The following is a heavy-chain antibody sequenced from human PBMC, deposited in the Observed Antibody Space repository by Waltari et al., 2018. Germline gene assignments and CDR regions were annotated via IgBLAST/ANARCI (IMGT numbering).Heavy chain of an antibody. D-gene: IGHD2-21*02. CDR2: VDPEDGET. CDR1: GYTFTDYY. J-gene: IGHJ4*02. V-gene: IGHV1-69-2*01. CDR3: GRGPHIVVVTAIDY. Sequence: EVQLVQSGAEVKKPGATVKISCKVSGYTFTDYYMHWVQQAPGKGVEVMGLVDPEDGETIYAEKFQGRVTITADTSTDTAYMELSSLRAEDTAVYYCGRGPHIVVVTAIDYWGQGTLVTVSS.